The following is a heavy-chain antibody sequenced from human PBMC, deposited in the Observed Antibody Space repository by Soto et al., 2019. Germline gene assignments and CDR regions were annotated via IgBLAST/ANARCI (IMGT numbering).Heavy chain of an antibody. D-gene: IGHD4-17*01. V-gene: IGHV3-23*01. CDR2: ISGSGGST. Sequence: PGGSLRLSCAASGFTLSSYAMSCVRQAPGKGLEWVSAISGSGGSTYYADSVKGRFTISRDNSKNTLYLQMNSLRAEDTAVYYCAKSGPGYGSSPRYFDYWGQGTLVTVSS. J-gene: IGHJ4*02. CDR1: GFTLSSYA. CDR3: AKSGPGYGSSPRYFDY.